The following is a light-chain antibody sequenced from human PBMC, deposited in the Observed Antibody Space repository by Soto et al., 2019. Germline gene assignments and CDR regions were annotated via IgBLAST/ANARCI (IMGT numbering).Light chain of an antibody. CDR1: QSISNW. CDR3: QQYNSYSLT. V-gene: IGKV1-5*03. J-gene: IGKJ1*01. CDR2: ETS. Sequence: GAIVTIACRASQSISNWLAWYQQKPGKAPKLLIYETSNLESGVPSRFIGSGSGREFTLTISSLQPDDFATYYCQQYNSYSLTFGHGTKVDIK.